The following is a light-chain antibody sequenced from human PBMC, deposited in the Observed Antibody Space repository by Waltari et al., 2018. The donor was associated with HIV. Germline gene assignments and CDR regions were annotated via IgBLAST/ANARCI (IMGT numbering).Light chain of an antibody. CDR2: AGT. Sequence: QSALTQPASVSGSPGQSITISCTGTSSDVGSYNLVSWYQQHPGKAPKLMIYAGTKRPSGVSKRVSGSKSGNTASLTIAGLQAEDEADYFCCSYAGSSTLVFGGGTKLTVL. CDR3: CSYAGSSTLV. J-gene: IGLJ2*01. V-gene: IGLV2-23*01. CDR1: SSDVGSYNL.